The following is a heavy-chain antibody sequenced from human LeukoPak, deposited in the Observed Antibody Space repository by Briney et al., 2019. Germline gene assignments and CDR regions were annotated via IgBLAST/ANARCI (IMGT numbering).Heavy chain of an antibody. Sequence: GGSLRLSCAASGFTFSSYAMSWVRQAPGKGLEWVSAISGSGGSTYYADPVKGRFTISRDNSKNTLYLQMNSLRAEDTAVYYCAKDPQPVTIFREAPWGQGTLVTVSS. D-gene: IGHD3-9*01. CDR1: GFTFSSYA. V-gene: IGHV3-23*01. CDR2: ISGSGGST. J-gene: IGHJ5*02. CDR3: AKDPQPVTIFREAP.